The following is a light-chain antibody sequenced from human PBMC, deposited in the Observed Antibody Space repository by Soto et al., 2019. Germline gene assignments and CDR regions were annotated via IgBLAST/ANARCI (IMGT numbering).Light chain of an antibody. J-gene: IGKJ5*01. CDR2: GAS. Sequence: DIVSTPTPGTLPLYPRERATLSCSASQSVSSGYLAWYQQKPGQAPRLLIYGASTRATGIPDRFSGSGSGTDFSLTISRLEPEDFAVYYCQQYSSSPSITFGQGTRLEI. V-gene: IGKV3-20*01. CDR1: QSVSSGY. CDR3: QQYSSSPSIT.